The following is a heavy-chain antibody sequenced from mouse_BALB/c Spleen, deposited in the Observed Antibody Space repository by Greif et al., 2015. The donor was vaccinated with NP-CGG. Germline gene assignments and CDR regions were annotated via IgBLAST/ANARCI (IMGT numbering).Heavy chain of an antibody. CDR2: INPDSSTI. V-gene: IGHV4-1*02. CDR1: GLDFSRYW. Sequence: EVKLLESGGGLVQPGGSLKLSCAASGLDFSRYWMSWVRQAPGKGLEWSGEINPDSSTINYTPSLKDKFIISRDNAKNTLFLQMSKVRSEDSALYYCASPDWAWFAYWGQGTLVTVSA. J-gene: IGHJ3*01. D-gene: IGHD4-1*01. CDR3: ASPDWAWFAY.